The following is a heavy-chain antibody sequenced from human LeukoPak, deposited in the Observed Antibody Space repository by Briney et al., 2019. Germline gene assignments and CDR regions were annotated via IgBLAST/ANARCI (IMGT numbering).Heavy chain of an antibody. J-gene: IGHJ4*02. CDR3: ARVQSRDIVVVVAAEYDY. CDR2: TSGDEDST. D-gene: IGHD2-15*01. Sequence: GGSLRLSCAASGLTFKNFAMSWVRQAPGKGLEWLAVTSGDEDSTHYADSARGHFVISTDNSKNTSFLHMNSLRAEDTAVYYCARVQSRDIVVVVAAEYDYWGQGTLVTVSS. CDR1: GLTFKNFA. V-gene: IGHV3-23*01.